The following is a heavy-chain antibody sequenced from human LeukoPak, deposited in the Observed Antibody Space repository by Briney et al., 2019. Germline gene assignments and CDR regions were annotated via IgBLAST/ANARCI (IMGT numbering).Heavy chain of an antibody. D-gene: IGHD3-3*01. Sequence: SETLSLTCSVSGGSVSSGIHYWSWIRQPPGKGLEWIGCGHSGGRTSYNPSLKSRVTISVDTSNNHFSLKLTAVTSADTAVYFCAREGELNDFWSGSYDSWGQGTPVMVSS. CDR3: AREGELNDFWSGSYDS. CDR2: GHSGGRT. V-gene: IGHV4-61*01. J-gene: IGHJ4*02. CDR1: GGSVSSGIHY.